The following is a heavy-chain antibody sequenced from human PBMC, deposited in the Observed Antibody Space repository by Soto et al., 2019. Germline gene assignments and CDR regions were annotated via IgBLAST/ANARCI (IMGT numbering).Heavy chain of an antibody. CDR3: ARDEQMIGGVRYGMDV. Sequence: QVQLVESGGGVVQPGGSLRLSCTASGFTLSNVGMHWVRQAPGKGLEWVAIIWYDGSKKVYGDSVKGRFTISRDTSKNTLYLQMNNVIAEDTAVYYCARDEQMIGGVRYGMDVWGQGTTVTVSS. CDR2: IWYDGSKK. D-gene: IGHD3-16*01. V-gene: IGHV3-33*01. CDR1: GFTLSNVG. J-gene: IGHJ6*02.